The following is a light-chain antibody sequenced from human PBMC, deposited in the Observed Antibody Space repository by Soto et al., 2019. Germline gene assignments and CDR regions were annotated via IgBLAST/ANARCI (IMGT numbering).Light chain of an antibody. CDR2: GAS. V-gene: IGKV3-15*01. Sequence: EIVLTQSPATLSVSPGGRGTLAFRGKPGCRAGLAWYQQEPGQPPRLLIHGASTRATGIPARFSGSGSGTEFTLTISSLLSEDIGAYFCQQYDVWPVTFGQGT. J-gene: IGKJ1*01. CDR1: PGCRAG. CDR3: QQYDVWPVT.